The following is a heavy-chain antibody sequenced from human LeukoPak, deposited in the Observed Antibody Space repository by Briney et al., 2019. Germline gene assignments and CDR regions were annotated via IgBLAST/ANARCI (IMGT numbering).Heavy chain of an antibody. CDR2: ISGSGGST. CDR1: GFTFSSYA. CDR3: AGDSHGYNWFDP. Sequence: PGGSLRLSCAASGFTFSSYAMSWVRQAPGKGLEWVSAISGSGGSTYYADSVKGRFAISRDNSKNTLYLQMNSLRAEDTAVYYCAGDSHGYNWFDPWGHGTLVTVSS. D-gene: IGHD3-22*01. J-gene: IGHJ5*02. V-gene: IGHV3-23*01.